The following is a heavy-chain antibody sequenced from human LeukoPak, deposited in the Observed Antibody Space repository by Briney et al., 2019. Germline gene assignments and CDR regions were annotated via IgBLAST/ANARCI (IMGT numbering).Heavy chain of an antibody. CDR2: ISYDGSNK. CDR1: GFSFSSYS. V-gene: IGHV3-30*03. Sequence: PGGSLRLSCAASGFSFSSYSMNWVRQAPGKGLEWVAVISYDGSNKYYADSVKGRFTISRDNSKNTLYLQMNSLRAEDTAVYYCASPMVRGVHWKAPIGYWGQGTLVTVSS. D-gene: IGHD3-10*01. CDR3: ASPMVRGVHWKAPIGY. J-gene: IGHJ4*02.